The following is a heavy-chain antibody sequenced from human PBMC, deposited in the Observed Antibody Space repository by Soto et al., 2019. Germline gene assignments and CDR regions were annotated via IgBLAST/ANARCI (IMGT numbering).Heavy chain of an antibody. Sequence: PWESXRLSCAASGFTFIIYEINWVRQAPGKGLELVSYISSSGSTIYYADSVNGRFTISRDNSKNTLYLQMNSLRAEDTAVYYCAKGNYHFDYWGQGTLVTVSS. D-gene: IGHD4-4*01. V-gene: IGHV3-48*03. CDR2: ISSSGSTI. CDR1: GFTFIIYE. CDR3: AKGNYHFDY. J-gene: IGHJ4*02.